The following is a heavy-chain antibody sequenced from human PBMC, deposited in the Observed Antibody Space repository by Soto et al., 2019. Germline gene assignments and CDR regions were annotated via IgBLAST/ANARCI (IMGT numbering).Heavy chain of an antibody. V-gene: IGHV1-69*01. CDR2: IIPMYGPA. D-gene: IGHD3-10*01. Sequence: QVPLVQSGAEVKKPGSSVTVSCKASGGTFSSYAIHWVRQAPGKGLEWMGGIIPMYGPAKYAQRFQGRVTITADESTTPVYMELTSLTSQDTAVYYCARVTSMVRGVIDNWFDPWGHGTLVTVSS. CDR1: GGTFSSYA. CDR3: ARVTSMVRGVIDNWFDP. J-gene: IGHJ5*02.